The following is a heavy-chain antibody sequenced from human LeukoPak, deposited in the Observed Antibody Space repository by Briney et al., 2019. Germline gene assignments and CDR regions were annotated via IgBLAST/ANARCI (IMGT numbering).Heavy chain of an antibody. J-gene: IGHJ3*02. CDR2: IYNDGRT. V-gene: IGHV3-53*01. D-gene: IGHD3-22*01. CDR3: ARGLFLSGYLDAFDI. Sequence: PGGSLRLSCAASGFTVNNKYMTWVRQAPGKGLEWVPLIYNDGRTYYADSVKGRCTISRDNLKNVLYLQMNSLKVEDTALYYCARGLFLSGYLDAFDIWGQGTVVTVSS. CDR1: GFTVNNKY.